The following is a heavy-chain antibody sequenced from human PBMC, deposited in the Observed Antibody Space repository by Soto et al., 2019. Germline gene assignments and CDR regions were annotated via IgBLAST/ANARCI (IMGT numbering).Heavy chain of an antibody. V-gene: IGHV1-3*01. Sequence: GASVKVSCKASGYTFTSYAMHWVRQAPGQRLEWMGWINAGNGNTKYSQKFQGRVTITRDTSASTAYMELSSLRSEDTAVYYCARGLGSYYYYYGMDVWGQGTTVTVSS. CDR2: INAGNGNT. CDR3: ARGLGSYYYYYGMDV. CDR1: GYTFTSYA. J-gene: IGHJ6*02. D-gene: IGHD1-26*01.